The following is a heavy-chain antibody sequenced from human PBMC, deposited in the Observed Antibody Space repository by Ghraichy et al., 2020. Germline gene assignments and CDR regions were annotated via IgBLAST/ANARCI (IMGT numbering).Heavy chain of an antibody. V-gene: IGHV3-23*01. CDR1: GFTFSSYA. Sequence: GESLNISCAASGFTFSSYAMSWVRQAPGKGLEWVSAISGSGGSTYYADSVKGRFTISRDNSKNTLYLQMNSLRAEDTAVYYCAKDSRYFQHWGQGTLVTVSS. CDR2: ISGSGGST. CDR3: AKDSRYFQH. J-gene: IGHJ1*01.